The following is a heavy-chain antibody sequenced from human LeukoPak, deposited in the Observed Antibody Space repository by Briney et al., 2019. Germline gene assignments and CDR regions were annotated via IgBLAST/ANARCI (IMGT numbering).Heavy chain of an antibody. CDR3: ARDFWSGSTYYMDV. CDR2: IYYSGST. D-gene: IGHD3-3*01. CDR1: GGSISSGDYY. Sequence: SQTLSLTCTVSGGSISSGDYYWSWIRQPPGKGLEWIGYIYYSGSTYYNPSLKSRVTMSVDTPKNQFSLKLSSVTAADTAVYYCARDFWSGSTYYMDVWGKGTTVTVSS. J-gene: IGHJ6*03. V-gene: IGHV4-30-4*08.